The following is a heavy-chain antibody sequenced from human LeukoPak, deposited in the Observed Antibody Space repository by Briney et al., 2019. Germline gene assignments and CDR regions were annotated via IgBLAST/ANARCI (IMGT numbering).Heavy chain of an antibody. J-gene: IGHJ3*02. D-gene: IGHD3-22*01. Sequence: PSETLSLTCAVYGGSFSGYYWSWIRQPPGKGLEWIGEINHSGSTNYNPSLKSRVTISVDTSKNQFSLKLSSVTAADTAVYYCARGTRITMIVVVIISYAFDIWGQGTMVTVSS. CDR1: GGSFSGYY. CDR3: ARGTRITMIVVVIISYAFDI. CDR2: INHSGST. V-gene: IGHV4-34*01.